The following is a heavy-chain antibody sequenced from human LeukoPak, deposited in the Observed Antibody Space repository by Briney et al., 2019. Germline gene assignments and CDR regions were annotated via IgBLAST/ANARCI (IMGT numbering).Heavy chain of an antibody. D-gene: IGHD3-10*01. Sequence: PSQTLSLTCTVSGGSISSVDYYWSWIRQPPGKGLEWIGYIYYNGSTYYNPSLKSRVTISVDTSKNQFSLKLSSVTAADTAVYYCARTSLGGAWFDPWGQGILVTVSS. CDR1: GGSISSVDYY. CDR2: IYYNGST. J-gene: IGHJ5*02. V-gene: IGHV4-30-4*08. CDR3: ARTSLGGAWFDP.